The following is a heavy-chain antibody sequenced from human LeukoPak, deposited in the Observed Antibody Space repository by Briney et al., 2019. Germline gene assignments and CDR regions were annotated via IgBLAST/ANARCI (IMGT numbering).Heavy chain of an antibody. V-gene: IGHV1-18*01. D-gene: IGHD3-10*01. Sequence: ASVKVSCKASGYTFTSYGISWVRQAPGQGLEWMGWISAYNGNTNYAQKLQGRVTMTTDTSTSTAYMELRSLRSDDTAVYYCARIELWFGELSHFDYWGQGTLVTVPS. CDR1: GYTFTSYG. CDR2: ISAYNGNT. CDR3: ARIELWFGELSHFDY. J-gene: IGHJ4*02.